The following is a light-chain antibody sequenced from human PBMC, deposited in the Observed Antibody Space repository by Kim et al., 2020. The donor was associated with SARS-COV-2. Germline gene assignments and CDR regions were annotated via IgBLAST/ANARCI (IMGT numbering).Light chain of an antibody. J-gene: IGKJ4*02. CDR2: TAS. CDR1: QNINSW. Sequence: DIQMTQSPSSVSASVGDRVTITCRASQNINSWLAWYQQKPGRAPKLLIYTASSLQSGVPSRFSGSGSGTEFTLTISNLQPDDYATYYCYQYNSYPCTFGEGTKVDIK. V-gene: IGKV1-12*02. CDR3: YQYNSYPCT.